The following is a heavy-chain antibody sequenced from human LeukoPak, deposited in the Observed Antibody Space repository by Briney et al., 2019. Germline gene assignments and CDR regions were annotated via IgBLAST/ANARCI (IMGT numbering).Heavy chain of an antibody. CDR2: ISSSGDT. Sequence: GGSLRLSCVASEFTFSSYNMNWVRQAPGKGLEWVSAISSSGDTYYAGSVKGRFTISRDNSKNTLFLQMNRLRAEDTAVYYCAKDAVGATAYYFDCWGQGTLVTVSS. CDR1: EFTFSSYN. D-gene: IGHD1-26*01. V-gene: IGHV3-23*01. CDR3: AKDAVGATAYYFDC. J-gene: IGHJ4*02.